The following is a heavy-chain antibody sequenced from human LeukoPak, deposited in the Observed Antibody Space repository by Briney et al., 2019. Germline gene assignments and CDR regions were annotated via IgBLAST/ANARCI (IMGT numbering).Heavy chain of an antibody. V-gene: IGHV4-59*01. J-gene: IGHJ6*02. CDR3: ARAGSSWYNDYYYYYGMDV. D-gene: IGHD6-13*01. CDR1: GGSISSYY. CDR2: IYYSGST. Sequence: SETLSLTCTVSGGSISSYYWSWIRQPPGKGLEWIGYIYYSGSTNYNPSLKSRVTISVDTSKNQFSLKLSSVTAADTAVYYRARAGSSWYNDYYYYYGMDVWGQGTTVTVSS.